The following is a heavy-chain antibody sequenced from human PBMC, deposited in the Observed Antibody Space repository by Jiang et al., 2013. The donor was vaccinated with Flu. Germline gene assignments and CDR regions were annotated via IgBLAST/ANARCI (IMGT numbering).Heavy chain of an antibody. CDR1: GGTFSSYT. V-gene: IGHV1-69*08. J-gene: IGHJ4*02. D-gene: IGHD3-22*01. Sequence: GAEVKKPGSSVKVSCKASGGTFSSYTISWVRQAPGQGLEWMGRIIPIFGTANYAQKFQGRVTITADKSTSTAYMELSSLRSEDTAVYYCARVHPGYYDSSAPPDWGQGTLVTVSS. CDR3: ARVHPGYYDSSAPPD. CDR2: IIPIFGTA.